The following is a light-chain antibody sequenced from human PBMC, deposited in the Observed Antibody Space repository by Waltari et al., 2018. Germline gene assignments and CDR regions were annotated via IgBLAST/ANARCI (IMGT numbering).Light chain of an antibody. CDR2: AAS. CDR1: QGITTS. Sequence: AIQLTQSPSSLSASVGDRVTITFRASQGITTSLVWYQQKPGKAPKLLIYAASILQSGVPSRFSGSGSGTDFTLSISGLQSDDFAIYYCQQSDSYPFTFGPGTRVD. V-gene: IGKV1-13*02. CDR3: QQSDSYPFT. J-gene: IGKJ3*01.